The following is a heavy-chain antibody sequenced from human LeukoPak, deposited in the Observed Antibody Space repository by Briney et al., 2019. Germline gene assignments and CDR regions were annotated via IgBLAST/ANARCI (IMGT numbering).Heavy chain of an antibody. CDR2: ISSSSSTI. J-gene: IGHJ1*01. V-gene: IGHV3-48*01. D-gene: IGHD5/OR15-5a*01. CDR1: GFTFSSYN. CDR3: ARVSTYQYFQH. Sequence: PGGSLRLSCAASGFTFSSYNMNWVRQAPGKGLEWISYISSSSSTIYYADSVKGRFTISRDNAKNSLYLQMNSLRAEDTAVYYCARVSTYQYFQHWGQGTLVTVSS.